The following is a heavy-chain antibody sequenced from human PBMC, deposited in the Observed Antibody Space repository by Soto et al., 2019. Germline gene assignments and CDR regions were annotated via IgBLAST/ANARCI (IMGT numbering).Heavy chain of an antibody. CDR2: IYSGGST. J-gene: IGHJ4*02. V-gene: IGHV3-53*01. CDR1: GFTFSSNY. D-gene: IGHD3-10*01. Sequence: PRGSLRPSCAASGFTFSSNYMSWVRQAPGKGLEWVSVIYSGGSTYYADSVKGRFTISRDNSKNTLYLQMNSLRAEDTAVYYCAKAPTNYGSGSYYYYWGQGTLVTVSS. CDR3: AKAPTNYGSGSYYYY.